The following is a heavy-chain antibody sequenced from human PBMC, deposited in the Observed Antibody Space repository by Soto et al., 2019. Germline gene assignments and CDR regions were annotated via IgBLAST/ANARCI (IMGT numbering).Heavy chain of an antibody. V-gene: IGHV1-69*06. J-gene: IGHJ6*02. Sequence: SVKVSCKASGGTFSSYAISWVRQAPGQGLEWMGGIIPIFGTANYAQKFQGRVTITADKSTSTAYMELSSLRSEDTAVYYCARGRGIAAAETDYYYYGMDVWGQGTTVTVSS. D-gene: IGHD6-13*01. CDR2: IIPIFGTA. CDR1: GGTFSSYA. CDR3: ARGRGIAAAETDYYYYGMDV.